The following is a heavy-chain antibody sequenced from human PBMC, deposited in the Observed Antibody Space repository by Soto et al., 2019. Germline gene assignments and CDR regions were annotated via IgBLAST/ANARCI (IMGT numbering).Heavy chain of an antibody. Sequence: SETLSLSNFVSGYFIGAGGYYWSWIRHHPGKGLEWIGSFYSSGSIIYNPSLRSRVSISGDMSTNQFSMSLTSVTAADTARYYCARMYSSGSGWFHPWGQGTLVTVS. J-gene: IGHJ5*02. CDR1: GYFIGAGGYY. V-gene: IGHV4-31*02. CDR2: FYSSGSI. CDR3: ARMYSSGSGWFHP. D-gene: IGHD6-19*01.